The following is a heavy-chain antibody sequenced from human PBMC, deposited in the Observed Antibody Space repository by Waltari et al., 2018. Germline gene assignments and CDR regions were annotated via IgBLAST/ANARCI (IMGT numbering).Heavy chain of an antibody. CDR1: GYTFNTYP. CDR2: INTGNGIT. D-gene: IGHD6-25*01. J-gene: IGHJ6*03. CDR3: ARDGGFYYMDV. V-gene: IGHV1-3*04. Sequence: QVQLVQSGAEATQPGASVRVSCKASGYTFNTYPIHWVRQAPGQSLEWMGWINTGNGITKYSQNFQGRVSMTRDTSATTVYMDLSSLTFQDTAVYYCARDGGFYYMDVWGAGTPVTVS.